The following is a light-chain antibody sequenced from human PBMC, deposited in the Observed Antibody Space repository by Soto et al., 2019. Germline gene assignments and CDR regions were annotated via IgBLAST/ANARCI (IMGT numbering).Light chain of an antibody. Sequence: DIQMTQSPSSLSASVGDRVTITCRASQMISNYLNWYQQKPGKAPKLLIYVASSLQSGVPSRFRGSGAGTDFTLTISRLQPEDYAIYYGQQTYSIPYTFGQGTKRDIK. J-gene: IGKJ2*01. V-gene: IGKV1-39*01. CDR1: QMISNY. CDR3: QQTYSIPYT. CDR2: VAS.